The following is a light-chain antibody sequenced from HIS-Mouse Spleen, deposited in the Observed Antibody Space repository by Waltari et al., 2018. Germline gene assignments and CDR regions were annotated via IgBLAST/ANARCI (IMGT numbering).Light chain of an antibody. CDR3: YSTDSSGNHRV. Sequence: SYELTQPPSGSVSPGQTARITCSGDALPKKYAYWYQQKSGQDPVLVIYEDSKRPSGIPERFSGSSSGTMATLTISGAQVEDEADYYCYSTDSSGNHRVFGGGTKLTVL. CDR2: EDS. J-gene: IGLJ2*01. CDR1: ALPKKY. V-gene: IGLV3-10*01.